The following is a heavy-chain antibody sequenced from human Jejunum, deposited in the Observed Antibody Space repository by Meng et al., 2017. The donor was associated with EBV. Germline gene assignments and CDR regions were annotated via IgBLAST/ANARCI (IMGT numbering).Heavy chain of an antibody. CDR2: VATDGRGT. D-gene: IGHD1-26*01. CDR1: GFPLGGYA. CDR3: ARGRGLGSYHGLYSVDY. Sequence: EVQLVESGGGLVQPGGSVRLSCVTSGFPLGGYALSWVRQAPGKGLEWVSAVATDGRGTYYADSVKGRFTVSKDNSNNRVYVQMNSLRVEDTAIYYCARGRGLGSYHGLYSVDYWGQGTLITVSS. V-gene: IGHV3-23*04. J-gene: IGHJ4*02.